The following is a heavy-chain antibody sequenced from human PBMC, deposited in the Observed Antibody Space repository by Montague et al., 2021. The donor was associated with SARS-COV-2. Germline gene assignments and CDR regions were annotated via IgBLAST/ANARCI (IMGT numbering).Heavy chain of an antibody. V-gene: IGHV3-30*04. J-gene: IGHJ4*02. D-gene: IGHD1-26*01. CDR2: ISNDGSNK. CDR1: GFYFSYA. Sequence: SLRLSCAASGFYFSYAMHWVRQAPGKGLEWVALISNDGSNKHYADSVKGRFTIFRDNSKSTLYLQVNSLRAEDTAVYYCARESGSFHDGGYFDYWGQGSLVTVSS. CDR3: ARESGSFHDGGYFDY.